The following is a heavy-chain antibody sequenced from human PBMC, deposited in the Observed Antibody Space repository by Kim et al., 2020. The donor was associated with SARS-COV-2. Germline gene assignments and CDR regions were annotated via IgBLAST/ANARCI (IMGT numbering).Heavy chain of an antibody. CDR2: LSGSGSST. V-gene: IGHV3-23*01. CDR3: AKDESRNYYGSGSRLY. Sequence: GGSLRLSCAASGFTFSNYAMSWVRQAPGKGLEWVSTLSGSGSSTYYADSVKGRFTISRDNSKNTVYLQMNSLRAEDTAVYYCAKDESRNYYGSGSRLYWGQGTLVTVSS. D-gene: IGHD3-10*01. J-gene: IGHJ4*02. CDR1: GFTFSNYA.